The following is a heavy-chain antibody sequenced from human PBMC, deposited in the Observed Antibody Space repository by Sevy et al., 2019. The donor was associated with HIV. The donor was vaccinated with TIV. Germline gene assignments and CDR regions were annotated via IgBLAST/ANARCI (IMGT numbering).Heavy chain of an antibody. CDR2: IKQDGSVK. CDR1: GFSLNSYW. CDR3: VRAIAADGSF. D-gene: IGHD6-13*01. Sequence: GGSLRLSCAASGFSLNSYWMSGVRQAPGKGLEWVANIKQDGSVKYYVDSVKGRFTISRDNARNLLYLQMNSLRAEDTALYYCVRAIAADGSFWGQGTLVTVSS. V-gene: IGHV3-7*01. J-gene: IGHJ4*02.